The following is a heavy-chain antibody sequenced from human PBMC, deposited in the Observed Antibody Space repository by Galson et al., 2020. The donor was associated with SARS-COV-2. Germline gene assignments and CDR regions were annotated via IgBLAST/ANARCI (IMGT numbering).Heavy chain of an antibody. Sequence: ETSETLSLTCTVSGGSINSFYWSWIRQPPGKGLEWIGYIYYSGSTNANPSLKRRVTISSDTSKNQFSMKLRSVTAADTAVYYCARHNGYNSDFDFWGQGTLVTVSS. CDR2: IYYSGST. J-gene: IGHJ4*02. D-gene: IGHD5-12*01. CDR3: ARHNGYNSDFDF. CDR1: GGSINSFY. V-gene: IGHV4-59*08.